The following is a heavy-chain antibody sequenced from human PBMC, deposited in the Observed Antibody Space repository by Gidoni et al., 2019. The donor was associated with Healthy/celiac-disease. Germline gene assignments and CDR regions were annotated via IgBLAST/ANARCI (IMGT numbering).Heavy chain of an antibody. Sequence: QITLQESGPTLVTPTQTLTLTCTFSGFSLSTSGVAVGWIRQPPGKALEWFALIYWDDDKRYSPSLKSRLTITKDTSKNQVVLTMTNMDPVDTATYYCAHRGSGYYGAVFDYWGQGTLVTVSS. V-gene: IGHV2-5*02. CDR3: AHRGSGYYGAVFDY. CDR1: GFSLSTSGVA. D-gene: IGHD3-22*01. CDR2: IYWDDDK. J-gene: IGHJ4*02.